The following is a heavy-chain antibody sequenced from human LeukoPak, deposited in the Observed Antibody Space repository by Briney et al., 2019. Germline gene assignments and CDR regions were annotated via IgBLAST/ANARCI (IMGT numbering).Heavy chain of an antibody. CDR3: ASWGSGATDAFDI. CDR1: GGSISSGGYY. V-gene: IGHV4-31*03. Sequence: PSETLSLTCTVSGGSISSGGYYWSWLRQHPGKGLEWIGYIYYSGSTYYNPSLKSRVTISVDTSKNQFSLKLSSVTAADTAVYYCASWGSGATDAFDIWGQGTMVTVSS. D-gene: IGHD6-19*01. J-gene: IGHJ3*02. CDR2: IYYSGST.